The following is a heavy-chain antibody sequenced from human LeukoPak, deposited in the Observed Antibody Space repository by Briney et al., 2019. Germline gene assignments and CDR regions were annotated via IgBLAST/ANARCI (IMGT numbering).Heavy chain of an antibody. CDR1: GGSFSGYY. V-gene: IGHV4-34*01. J-gene: IGHJ4*02. CDR2: INHSGST. Sequence: SETLSLTCAVYGGSFSGYYWSWIRQPPGKGLEWIGEINHSGSTTYNPSLKSRVTISVDTSKNQFSLKLSSVTAADTAVYYCARPSGYSYGYFFYWGQGTLVTVSS. D-gene: IGHD5-18*01. CDR3: ARPSGYSYGYFFY.